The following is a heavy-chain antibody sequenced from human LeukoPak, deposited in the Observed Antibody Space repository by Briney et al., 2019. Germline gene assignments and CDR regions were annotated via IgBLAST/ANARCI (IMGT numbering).Heavy chain of an antibody. CDR3: ARAPYDILTGYSLNWFDP. D-gene: IGHD3-9*01. V-gene: IGHV1-2*06. CDR2: VNPNNGGT. Sequence: ASVTVSCTASGYTITGYYIHWVRQAPGQGLEWMGRVNPNNGGTNSAQKFQGRITMTRDTSISTAYMELRSLSSADTAVYFCARAPYDILTGYSLNWFDPWGQGTLVTVSS. J-gene: IGHJ5*02. CDR1: GYTITGYY.